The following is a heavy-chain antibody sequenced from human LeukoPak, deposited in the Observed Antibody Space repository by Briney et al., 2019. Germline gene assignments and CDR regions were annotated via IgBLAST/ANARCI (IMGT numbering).Heavy chain of an antibody. CDR2: IYYSGST. CDR1: GGSFSGYY. V-gene: IGHV4-59*08. Sequence: SETLSLTCAVYGGSFSGYYWSWIRQPPGKGLEWIGYIYYSGSTNYNPSLKSRVTISVDTSKNQFSLKLSSVTAADTAVYYCARLPSYGGFDYWGQGTLVTVSS. CDR3: ARLPSYGGFDY. J-gene: IGHJ4*02. D-gene: IGHD3-10*01.